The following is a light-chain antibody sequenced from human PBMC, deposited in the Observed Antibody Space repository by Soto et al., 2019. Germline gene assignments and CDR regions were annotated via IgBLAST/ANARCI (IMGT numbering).Light chain of an antibody. V-gene: IGLV1-40*01. CDR1: SSNIGTGYD. J-gene: IGLJ1*01. Sequence: QSVLTQPPSVSGAPGQRVTISCTGSSSNIGTGYDVHWYQQLPLTAPKLLIYGNNNRPSGVPDRFSGSRSGTSASLAITGLQPEDEAYYYCQSYDSSLSGYVFGAGTKLTVL. CDR2: GNN. CDR3: QSYDSSLSGYV.